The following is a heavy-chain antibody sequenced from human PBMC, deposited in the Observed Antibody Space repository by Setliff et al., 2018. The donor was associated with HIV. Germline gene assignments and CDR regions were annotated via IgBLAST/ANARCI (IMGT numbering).Heavy chain of an antibody. D-gene: IGHD6-25*01. V-gene: IGHV4-61*08. J-gene: IGHJ4*02. CDR2: IHYSGGT. CDR3: ARYSPRGYTLTGPY. CDR1: GDTISNGDYY. Sequence: SETLSLTCTVSGDTISNGDYYWSWIRQPPGKGLEWIGYIHYSGGTNYNPSLKSRVTISLDTSKNQFSLKLTSVTAADTAVYYCARYSPRGYTLTGPYWGQGTLVTVSS.